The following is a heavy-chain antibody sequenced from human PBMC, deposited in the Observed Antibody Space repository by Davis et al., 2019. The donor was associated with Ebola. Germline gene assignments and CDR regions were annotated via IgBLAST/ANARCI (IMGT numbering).Heavy chain of an antibody. CDR1: EYRFANYW. D-gene: IGHD5-18*01. Sequence: GESLKISCKGSEYRFANYWIGWVRQKPGRGLEWMGMIYPSDSDIRYSPSFQGQVIISADQSISTAYLQWNSLQASDTAVYYCAKERERGYSYGAGDYWGQGTLVTVSS. J-gene: IGHJ4*02. CDR2: IYPSDSDI. CDR3: AKERERGYSYGAGDY. V-gene: IGHV5-51*01.